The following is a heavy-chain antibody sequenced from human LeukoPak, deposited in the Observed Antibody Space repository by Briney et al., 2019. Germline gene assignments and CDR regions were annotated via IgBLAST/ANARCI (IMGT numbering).Heavy chain of an antibody. CDR3: ASDTGYSSGWYSFDY. J-gene: IGHJ4*02. CDR2: INHSGST. D-gene: IGHD6-19*01. CDR1: GGSFSGYY. Sequence: PSETLSLTCAVYGGSFSGYYWSWIRQPPGKGLEWIGEINHSGSTNYNPSLKSRVTISVDTSKNQFSLKLSSVTAADTAVYYCASDTGYSSGWYSFDYWGQGTLVTVSS. V-gene: IGHV4-34*01.